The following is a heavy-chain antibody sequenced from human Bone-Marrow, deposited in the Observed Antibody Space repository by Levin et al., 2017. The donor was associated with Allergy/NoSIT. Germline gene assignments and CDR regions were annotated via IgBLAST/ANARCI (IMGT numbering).Heavy chain of an antibody. CDR3: AREGSWSSTWLGNYYFDC. Sequence: GESLKISCAASGFSFSSYEMNWVRQAPGKGLEWVSYISSRNTTIYYADSVKGRFTISRDNAENSLYLQMNSLRAEDTAVYYCAREGSWSSTWLGNYYFDCWGQGTLVTVSS. CDR2: ISSRNTTI. D-gene: IGHD6-13*01. V-gene: IGHV3-48*03. CDR1: GFSFSSYE. J-gene: IGHJ4*02.